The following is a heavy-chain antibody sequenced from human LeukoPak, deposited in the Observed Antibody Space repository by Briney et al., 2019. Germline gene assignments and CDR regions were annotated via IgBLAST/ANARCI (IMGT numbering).Heavy chain of an antibody. Sequence: SETLSLTCSVSGDSVSRSDSYWDWIRQPPGKGLEWIGTIYYSGRTYYSPSLKSRVTMSEDPSNNQFSLTLRPVTAADTAVYYCARRRYYDGSGYLEWGQGTLLSVSS. D-gene: IGHD3-22*01. V-gene: IGHV4-39*01. CDR2: IYYSGRT. J-gene: IGHJ1*01. CDR3: ARRRYYDGSGYLE. CDR1: GDSVSRSDSY.